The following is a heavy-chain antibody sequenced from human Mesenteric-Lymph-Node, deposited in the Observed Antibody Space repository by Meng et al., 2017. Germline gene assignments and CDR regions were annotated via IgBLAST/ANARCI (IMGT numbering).Heavy chain of an antibody. V-gene: IGHV6-1*01. CDR3: ARDDYSHNNEYYPLDY. Sequence: QIHLHQSAPVLVKSSQPLSPTSAISGHSVSSNSATWNWIRQSPSRGLEWLGRTYDRSKWYLDYAVSVKSRLTSIPDTSKNQFALHLSSVTPEDTAVYFCARDDYSHNNEYYPLDYWGQGTLVTVSS. CDR2: TYDRSKWYL. J-gene: IGHJ4*02. D-gene: IGHD2/OR15-2a*01. CDR1: GHSVSSNSAT.